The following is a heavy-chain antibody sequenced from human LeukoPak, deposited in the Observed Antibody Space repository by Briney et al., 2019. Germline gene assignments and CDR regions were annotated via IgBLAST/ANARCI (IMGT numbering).Heavy chain of an antibody. J-gene: IGHJ4*02. CDR3: ARENSGSYYQFDC. CDR1: GFSFSDSY. CDR2: ISGSGSDI. V-gene: IGHV3-11*04. Sequence: PGGSLRLSCVVSGFSFSDSYMTWIRQTPGKGLESLAYISGSGSDIYYADSVKGRFTISRDNAKNSLYLQMNSLRPEDTAVYYCARENSGSYYQFDCWGQGTLVTVSS. D-gene: IGHD1-26*01.